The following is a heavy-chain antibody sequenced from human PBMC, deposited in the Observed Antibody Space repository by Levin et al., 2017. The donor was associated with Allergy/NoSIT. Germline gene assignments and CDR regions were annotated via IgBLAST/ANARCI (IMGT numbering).Heavy chain of an antibody. Sequence: ASVKVSCKASGYTFTSYYMHWVRQAPGQGLEWMGIINPSGGSTSYAQKFQGRVTMTRDTSTSTVYMELSSLRSEDTAVYYCATQGGPYYDFWSGYPPPYYGMDVWGQGTTVTVSS. J-gene: IGHJ6*02. D-gene: IGHD3-3*01. CDR2: INPSGGST. V-gene: IGHV1-46*01. CDR3: ATQGGPYYDFWSGYPPPYYGMDV. CDR1: GYTFTSYY.